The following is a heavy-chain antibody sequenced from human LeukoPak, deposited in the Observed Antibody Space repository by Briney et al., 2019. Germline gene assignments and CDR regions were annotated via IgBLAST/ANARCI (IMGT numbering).Heavy chain of an antibody. CDR2: ISAYNGNT. J-gene: IGHJ5*02. V-gene: IGHV1-18*01. Sequence: ASVKVSCKASGYTFTSYGISWVRQAPGQGLEWMGWISAYNGNTNYAQKFQGRVTMTRDTSISTAYMELSRLRSDDTAVYYCAREAPGIAAAGTGNWFDPWGQGTLVTVSS. D-gene: IGHD6-13*01. CDR1: GYTFTSYG. CDR3: AREAPGIAAAGTGNWFDP.